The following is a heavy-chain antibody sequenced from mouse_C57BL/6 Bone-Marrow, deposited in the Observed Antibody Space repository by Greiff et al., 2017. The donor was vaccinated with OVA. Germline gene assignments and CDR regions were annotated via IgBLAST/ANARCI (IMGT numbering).Heavy chain of an antibody. CDR1: GFNIKNTY. J-gene: IGHJ4*01. D-gene: IGHD2-3*01. Sequence: VQLQQSVAELVRPGASVKLSCTASGFNIKNTYMHWVKQRPEQGLEWIGRIDPANGNTKYDPKFQGKAPITVDKSSNTAYLQLSSLTSEDTAIYYCANGYYVCPNYSGMDFGGRGTAVTVSA. CDR3: ANGYYVCPNYSGMDF. CDR2: IDPANGNT. V-gene: IGHV14-3*01.